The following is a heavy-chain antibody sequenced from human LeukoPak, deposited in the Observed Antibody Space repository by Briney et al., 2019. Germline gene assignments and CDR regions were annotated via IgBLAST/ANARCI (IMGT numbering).Heavy chain of an antibody. CDR1: GYTFTTYD. CDR3: ARGRGSGHKENWFDP. D-gene: IGHD6-19*01. J-gene: IGHJ5*02. V-gene: IGHV1-8*01. CDR2: MNPNSGKT. Sequence: SVKVSCKASGYTFTTYDINWVRQATGHGLGWMGWMNPNSGKTGYTQKFQGRVTMTRNTSISTAYMQLSSLRSEDTAVYYCARGRGSGHKENWFDPWGQGTLVTVSS.